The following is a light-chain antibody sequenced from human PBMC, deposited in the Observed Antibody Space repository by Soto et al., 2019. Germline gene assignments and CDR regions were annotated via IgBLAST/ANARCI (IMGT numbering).Light chain of an antibody. V-gene: IGKV1-5*03. Sequence: DIQMTQSPSTLSASVGDRVTITCRASQSISGSLAWYQQKPGKAPKLLIYEASNLKSGVPSRFSGSGSGTEYTLTISSLQPDDSASYYCQQYNGFCTFGQVTRVEIK. CDR1: QSISGS. CDR3: QQYNGFCT. CDR2: EAS. J-gene: IGKJ1*01.